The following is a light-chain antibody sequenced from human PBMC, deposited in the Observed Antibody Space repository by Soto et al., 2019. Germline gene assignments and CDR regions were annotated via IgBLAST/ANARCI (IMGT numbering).Light chain of an antibody. Sequence: DVVMTQSPLSLPVTLGQPASISCRSSQSLVYSDGNTYLNWFQQRPGQSPRRLIYKVSNRDSGVPDRFSGSGSGTDFXLXXXRVXXXXXGXXYCMQXTHWPRTFGQGXKVDIK. CDR2: KVS. V-gene: IGKV2-30*01. CDR3: MQXTHWPRT. CDR1: QSLVYSDGNTY. J-gene: IGKJ1*01.